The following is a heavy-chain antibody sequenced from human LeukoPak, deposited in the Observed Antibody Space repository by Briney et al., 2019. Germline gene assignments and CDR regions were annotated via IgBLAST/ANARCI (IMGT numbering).Heavy chain of an antibody. CDR2: FTGGDGSA. V-gene: IGHV3-23*01. CDR1: GFTFNNYA. Sequence: GGSLRLSCAGSGFTFNNYAMRWVRQAPGKGLEWVSTFTGGDGSAYYADSVKGRFTISRDNSKNTLYLQMNSLRAEDTALYYCAKEGFDYWGQGTLVTVSS. CDR3: AKEGFDY. J-gene: IGHJ4*02.